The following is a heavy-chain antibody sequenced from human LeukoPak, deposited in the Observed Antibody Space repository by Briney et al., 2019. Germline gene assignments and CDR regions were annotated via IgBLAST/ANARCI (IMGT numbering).Heavy chain of an antibody. J-gene: IGHJ4*02. V-gene: IGHV4-38-2*02. CDR3: ARDLPTYYYGSGSYFKGRDY. Sequence: PSETLSLTCTVSGYSISSGYYWGWIRQPPGKGLEWIGSIYHSGSTYYNPSLKSRVTISVDTSKNQFSLKLSSVTAADTAVYYCARDLPTYYYGSGSYFKGRDYWGQGTLVTVSS. D-gene: IGHD3-10*01. CDR2: IYHSGST. CDR1: GYSISSGYY.